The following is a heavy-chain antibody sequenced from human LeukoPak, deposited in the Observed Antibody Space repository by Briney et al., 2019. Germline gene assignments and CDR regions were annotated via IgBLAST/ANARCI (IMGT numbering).Heavy chain of an antibody. CDR2: IYSGGST. D-gene: IGHD6-13*01. J-gene: IGHJ6*03. CDR3: ARASSSWPYYYYMDV. Sequence: GGSLRLSCAASGFTVSSNYMSWVRQAPGKGLEWVSVIYSGGSTYYADSVKGRFTISRDNSKSTLYLQMNSLRAEDTAVYYCARASSSWPYYYYMDVWGKGTTVTVSS. CDR1: GFTVSSNY. V-gene: IGHV3-53*01.